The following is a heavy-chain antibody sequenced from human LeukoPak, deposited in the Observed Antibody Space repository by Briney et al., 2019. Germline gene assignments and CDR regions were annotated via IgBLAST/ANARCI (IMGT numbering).Heavy chain of an antibody. Sequence: PGGSLRLSCAASGFTFSSYAMSWVRQAPGKGLEWVSAISGSGGSTYYADSVKGRFTISRDNSKNTLYLQMNSLRAEDTAVYYCARDLRSGENFDWLSYGMDVWGQGTTVTVSS. J-gene: IGHJ6*02. CDR3: ARDLRSGENFDWLSYGMDV. V-gene: IGHV3-23*01. CDR2: ISGSGGST. D-gene: IGHD3-9*01. CDR1: GFTFSSYA.